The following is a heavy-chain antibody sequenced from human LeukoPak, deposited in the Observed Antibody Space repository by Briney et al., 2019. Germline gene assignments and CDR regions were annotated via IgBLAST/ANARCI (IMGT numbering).Heavy chain of an antibody. D-gene: IGHD2-2*01. CDR2: ISGSGGST. J-gene: IGHJ4*02. CDR3: AKVGKDIVVAPAATIFDY. CDR1: GFTFSSYA. V-gene: IGHV3-23*01. Sequence: PGGSLRLSCAASGFTFSSYAMSWVRQAPGKGLEWVSAISGSGGSTYYADSVKGRFTISRDNSKNTLYLQMNSLRAEDTAVYYCAKVGKDIVVAPAATIFDYWGQGTLVTVSS.